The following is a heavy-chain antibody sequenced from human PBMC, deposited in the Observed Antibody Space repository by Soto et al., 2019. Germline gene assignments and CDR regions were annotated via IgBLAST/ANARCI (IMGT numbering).Heavy chain of an antibody. V-gene: IGHV4-34*01. CDR1: GGSFSGYY. J-gene: IGHJ4*02. Sequence: SETLSLTCAVYGGSFSGYYWSWIRQPPGKGLEWIGEINHSGSTNYNPSLKSRVTISVDTSKNQFSLKLSSVTAADTAVYYCARLLSGPYFDYWGQGTLVTVSS. CDR3: ARLLSGPYFDY. D-gene: IGHD1-26*01. CDR2: INHSGST.